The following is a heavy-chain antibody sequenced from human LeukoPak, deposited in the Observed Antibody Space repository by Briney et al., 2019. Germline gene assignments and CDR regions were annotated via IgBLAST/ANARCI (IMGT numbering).Heavy chain of an antibody. V-gene: IGHV3-30*18. D-gene: IGHD3-10*01. CDR1: GFTFSTYG. J-gene: IGHJ4*02. Sequence: GGSLRLSCAASGFTFSTYGMHCVRQAPGKGLEWVAVISNDGSNKYYADSVKGRFTISRDNSKSTLYVQMNSLRAEDTAVYYCAKDWGAGGSALTFWGQGTLVTVSS. CDR2: ISNDGSNK. CDR3: AKDWGAGGSALTF.